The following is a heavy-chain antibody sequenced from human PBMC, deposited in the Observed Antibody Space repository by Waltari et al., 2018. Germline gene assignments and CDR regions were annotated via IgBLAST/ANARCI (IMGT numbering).Heavy chain of an antibody. D-gene: IGHD6-6*01. CDR3: ATDLSIAARTGGYFDY. CDR1: GYTLTELS. J-gene: IGHJ4*02. V-gene: IGHV1-24*01. Sequence: QVQLVQSGAEVKKPGASVKVSCKVSGYTLTELSMHWVRQAPGKGLEWMGGFEPEDGETIDAQKVQGRVTMTEDTSTDTAYMELSSLRSEDTAVYYCATDLSIAARTGGYFDYWGQGTLVTVSS. CDR2: FEPEDGET.